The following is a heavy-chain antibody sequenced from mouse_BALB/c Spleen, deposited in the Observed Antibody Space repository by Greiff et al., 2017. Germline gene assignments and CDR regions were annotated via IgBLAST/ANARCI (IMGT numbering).Heavy chain of an antibody. D-gene: IGHD1-1*01. CDR2: IYPGSGST. CDR3: TRSDYYGSSSYAMDY. J-gene: IGHJ4*01. Sequence: LQQPGSELVRPGASVKLSCKASGYTFTSYWMHWVKQRHGQGLEWIGNIYPGSGSTNYDEKFKSKGTLTVDTSSSTAYMHLSSLTSEDSAVYYSTRSDYYGSSSYAMDYWGEGKSVTASS. CDR1: GYTFTSYW. V-gene: IGHV1S22*01.